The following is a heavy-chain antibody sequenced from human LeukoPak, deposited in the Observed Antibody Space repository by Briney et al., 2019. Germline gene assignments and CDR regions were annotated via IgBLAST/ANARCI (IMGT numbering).Heavy chain of an antibody. CDR2: IYYNGNT. D-gene: IGHD3-10*01. CDR3: ARHEVRGARSFDY. V-gene: IGHV4-39*01. CDR1: GGSISSSTYY. J-gene: IGHJ4*02. Sequence: SETLSLXCTVSGGSISSSTYYWGWTRQPPGKGLEWIGTIYYNGNTYYNPSLESRVTISVDTSKNQFSLKLSSVTAADTAVYYCARHEVRGARSFDYWGQGALVTVSS.